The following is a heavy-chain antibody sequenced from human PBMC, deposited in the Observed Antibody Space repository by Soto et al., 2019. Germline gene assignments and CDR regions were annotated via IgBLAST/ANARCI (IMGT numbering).Heavy chain of an antibody. CDR3: ATFGGGGDPY. V-gene: IGHV4-34*08. J-gene: IGHJ4*02. CDR1: GGRFSEYD. D-gene: IGHD3-16*01. CDR2: INQRGST. Sequence: PSYTQSRTCTVYGGRFSEYDWSWIRQPPGKGLKWIGEINQRGSTDYNPSLKSRVTISVDTSKNHFSPKLRSVTAAHTAVYYFATFGGGGDPYCGQGSLVTVPS.